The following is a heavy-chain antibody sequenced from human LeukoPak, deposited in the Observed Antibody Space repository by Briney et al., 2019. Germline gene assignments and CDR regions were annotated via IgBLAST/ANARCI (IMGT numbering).Heavy chain of an antibody. Sequence: PSETLSLTCTVSGASISPDYWGWIRQPPGKGLEFIGYIHYSGSTNYNPSLKSRVAISVDTSKNQFSLKVNSVTAADTAVYYCARRLAVDYSCFDSWGQGPLVTVST. CDR3: ARRLAVDYSCFDS. V-gene: IGHV4-59*08. J-gene: IGHJ4*02. CDR2: IHYSGST. CDR1: GASISPDY. D-gene: IGHD4/OR15-4a*01.